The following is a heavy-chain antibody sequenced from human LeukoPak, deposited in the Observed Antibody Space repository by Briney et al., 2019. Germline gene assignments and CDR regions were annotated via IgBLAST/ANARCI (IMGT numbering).Heavy chain of an antibody. CDR3: AREWKKTGAFDH. Sequence: GRSLSLSCAASGFTFSSYAMHWVRQAPGKGLEWVAVISYDGSNKYYADSVKGRFTISRDNTENTLYLQMSSLRAEDTAVYYCAREWKKTGAFDHWGQGTLVTVSS. D-gene: IGHD1-1*01. J-gene: IGHJ4*02. CDR1: GFTFSSYA. V-gene: IGHV3-30*04. CDR2: ISYDGSNK.